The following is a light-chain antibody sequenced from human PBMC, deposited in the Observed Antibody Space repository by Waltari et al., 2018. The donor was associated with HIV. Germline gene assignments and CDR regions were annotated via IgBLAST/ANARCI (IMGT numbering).Light chain of an antibody. CDR2: DVS. CDR3: SSYTSSSTPV. Sequence: QSALTPPASVSGFPGQSITISCTGPSSDVGGYNFCAWYQQHPGKAPKLMIYDVSNRPSGVSNRFSGSKSGNTASLTISGLQAEDEADYYCSSYTSSSTPVFGGGTKLTVL. J-gene: IGLJ2*01. V-gene: IGLV2-14*03. CDR1: SSDVGGYNF.